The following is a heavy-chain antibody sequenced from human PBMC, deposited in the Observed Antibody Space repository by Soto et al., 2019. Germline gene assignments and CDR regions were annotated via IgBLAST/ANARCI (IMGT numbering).Heavy chain of an antibody. CDR2: IYYSRGT. CDR1: GGSISSGGYY. Sequence: QVHLQESGPGLVKPSQTLSLTCTVSGGSISSGGYYWSWIRQHPGKGLEWIGYIYYSRGTYYNPSHKRPVTISVDTSKNQFSLKLSSVTAADTAVYYCARDPSGSGSYFDYWGQGTLVTVSS. V-gene: IGHV4-31*01. CDR3: ARDPSGSGSYFDY. J-gene: IGHJ4*02. D-gene: IGHD3-10*01.